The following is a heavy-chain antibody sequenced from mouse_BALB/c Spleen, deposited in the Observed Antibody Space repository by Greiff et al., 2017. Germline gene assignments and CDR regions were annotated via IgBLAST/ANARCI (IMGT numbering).Heavy chain of an antibody. J-gene: IGHJ2*01. D-gene: IGHD2-1*01. CDR1: GYTFTSYW. V-gene: IGHV1-7*01. CDR2: INPSTGYT. CDR3: ARDGNFRRYFDY. Sequence: LEESGAELAKPGASVKMSCKASGYTFTSYWMHWVKQRPGQGLEWIGYINPSTGYTEYNQKFKDKATLTADKSSSTAYMQLSSLTSEDSAVYYCARDGNFRRYFDYWGQGTTLTVSS.